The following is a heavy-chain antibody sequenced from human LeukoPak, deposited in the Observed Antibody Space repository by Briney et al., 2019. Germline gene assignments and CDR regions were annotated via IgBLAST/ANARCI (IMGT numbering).Heavy chain of an antibody. D-gene: IGHD2-21*01. CDR1: GYTFTNYD. Sequence: GGSVRVSCEASGYTFTNYDMHWVRQAPGQGLEWMGWINHDRGVKNYAQKFQGRVTISRDTSMSTAYMDMSRLRSDDTAVYYCAPTGISYFYFHFWGKGPLVPVP. CDR3: APTGISYFYFHF. CDR2: INHDRGVK. V-gene: IGHV1-2*02. J-gene: IGHJ4*02.